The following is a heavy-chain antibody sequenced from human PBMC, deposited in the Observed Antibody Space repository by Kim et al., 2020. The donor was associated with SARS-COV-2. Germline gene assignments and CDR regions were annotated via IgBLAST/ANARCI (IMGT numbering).Heavy chain of an antibody. CDR1: GFTFSDHY. V-gene: IGHV3-11*01. CDR2: FRSYSGPII. J-gene: IGHJ6*02. CDR3: ARGHYGMDC. Sequence: GGSLRLSCAASGFTFSDHYMSWIRQPPGKGLEWISYFRSYSGPIIYYADSVKGRFTTSRDNAKNLLYLQMNSLRGEDTAVYYCARGHYGMDCWGPGTTVT.